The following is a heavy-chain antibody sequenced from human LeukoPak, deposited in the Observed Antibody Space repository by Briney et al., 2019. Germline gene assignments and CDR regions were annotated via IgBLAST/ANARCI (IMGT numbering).Heavy chain of an antibody. CDR2: IYYSGST. V-gene: IGHV4-39*01. D-gene: IGHD3-22*01. CDR3: ARLYYDSSGYYQICYFDY. Sequence: SETLSLTCTVSGGSISSSSYYWGWIRQPPGKGLEWIGSIYYSGSTYYNPSLKCRVTISVDTSKNQFSLNLSSVTAADTAVYYCARLYYDSSGYYQICYFDYWGQGTLFTVSS. J-gene: IGHJ4*02. CDR1: GGSISSSSYY.